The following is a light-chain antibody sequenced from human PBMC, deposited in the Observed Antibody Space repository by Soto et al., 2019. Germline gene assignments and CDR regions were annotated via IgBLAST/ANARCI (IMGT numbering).Light chain of an antibody. J-gene: IGKJ2*01. V-gene: IGKV3-15*01. Sequence: EIVMTQSPATLSVSPGERATLSCRASRRVSSNLAWYQQKPGQAPRLLIYGASTRATGIPARFSGSGSGTEFTLTISSLQSEDFAVYYCQQYNNWPYTFGKGTKLEIK. CDR3: QQYNNWPYT. CDR2: GAS. CDR1: RRVSSN.